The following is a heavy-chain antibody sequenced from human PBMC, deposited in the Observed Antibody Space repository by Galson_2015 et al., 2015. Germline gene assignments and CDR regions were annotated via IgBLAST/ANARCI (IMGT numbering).Heavy chain of an antibody. CDR3: ARPGIADAFDI. D-gene: IGHD6-13*01. J-gene: IGHJ3*02. CDR1: GYTFTDYF. V-gene: IGHV1-2*02. Sequence: SVKVSCKASGYTFTDYFIHWVRQAPGQGPEWMGWINPNNGATKYAQKFRGGVTMTRDTSITTVYMELSRLRSDDTAVYYCARPGIADAFDIWGQGTMATVSS. CDR2: INPNNGAT.